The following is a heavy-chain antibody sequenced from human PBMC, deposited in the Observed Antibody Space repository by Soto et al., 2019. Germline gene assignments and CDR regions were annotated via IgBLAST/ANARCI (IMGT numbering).Heavy chain of an antibody. J-gene: IGHJ1*01. Sequence: PSETLSLTCTVSGGSISSGDYYWSWIRQPPGKGLEWIGYIYYSGSTYYNPSLKSRVTISVDTSKNQFSLKLSSVTAADTAVYYCASLGGQQLGSQGEYFQHWGQGTLVTVSS. V-gene: IGHV4-30-4*01. D-gene: IGHD6-13*01. CDR2: IYYSGST. CDR3: ASLGGQQLGSQGEYFQH. CDR1: GGSISSGDYY.